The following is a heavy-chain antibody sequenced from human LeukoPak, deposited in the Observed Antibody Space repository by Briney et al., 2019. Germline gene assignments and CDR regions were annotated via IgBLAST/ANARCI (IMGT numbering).Heavy chain of an antibody. J-gene: IGHJ4*02. V-gene: IGHV4-34*01. Sequence: GXXXHSGSTNYNPSLKSRVTISVDTSKNQFSLKLSSVTAADTAVYYCARGNVLRYFDWSRFDYWGQGTLVXVSS. D-gene: IGHD3-9*01. CDR3: ARGNVLRYFDWSRFDY. CDR2: XXHSGST.